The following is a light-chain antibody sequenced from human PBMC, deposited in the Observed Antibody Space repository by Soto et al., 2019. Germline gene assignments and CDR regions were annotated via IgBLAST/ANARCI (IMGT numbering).Light chain of an antibody. Sequence: EIVLTQSPGTLSLSPGGRATLSCRASQSISDTLAWYQQKPGQAPRLLIHGASTRAPGFPARFSGSGSGTDFTLTISSLQSEDFAVYYCQQYNNWPWTFGQGTRLEIK. V-gene: IGKV3-15*01. J-gene: IGKJ5*01. CDR3: QQYNNWPWT. CDR1: QSISDT. CDR2: GAS.